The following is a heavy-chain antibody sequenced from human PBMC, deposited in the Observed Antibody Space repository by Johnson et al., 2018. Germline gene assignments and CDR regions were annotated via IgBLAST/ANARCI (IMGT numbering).Heavy chain of an antibody. D-gene: IGHD3-10*01. J-gene: IGHJ6*03. CDR2: ISYDGSNK. CDR3: AKTARGISYYDYYMAV. V-gene: IGHV3-30*18. Sequence: QVQLVQSGGGVVQPGRSLRLSCAASGFTFSSYGMHWVRQAPGKGLEWVAVISYDGSNKYYADSVKGRFTISRDNSKNTLYLQMNSPGAEDTAVYYCAKTARGISYYDYYMAVWGKGTTVTVSS. CDR1: GFTFSSYG.